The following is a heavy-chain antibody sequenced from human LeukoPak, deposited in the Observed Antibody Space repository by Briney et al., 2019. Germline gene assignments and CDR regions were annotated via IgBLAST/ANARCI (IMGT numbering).Heavy chain of an antibody. CDR3: ARGGTEYDYYDKSGCYIY. V-gene: IGHV4-59*01. CDR2: IYYSGST. CDR1: GGSISGYY. Sequence: SETLSLTCSVSGGSISGYYWSWIRQPPGKGLEWIGYIYYSGSTNYNPSLKSRVTISVDTSKNQFSLKLSSVTAADTAVYYCARGGTEYDYYDKSGCYIYWGQGTLVTVSS. D-gene: IGHD3-22*01. J-gene: IGHJ4*02.